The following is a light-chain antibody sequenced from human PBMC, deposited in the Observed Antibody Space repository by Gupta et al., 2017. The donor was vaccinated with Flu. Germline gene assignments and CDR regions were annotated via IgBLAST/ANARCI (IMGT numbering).Light chain of an antibody. V-gene: IGKV4-1*01. Sequence: DIVLTQSPDSLAVSLGERATINCRSSQSVFYSGNNRNALAWYQQKAGQPPKLLISWASKRESGVPDRFSGSGSGTDFTLTSGSREAEDVAVYYWQQHYRVLSFGHGTKVEIK. J-gene: IGKJ3*01. CDR1: QSVFYSGNNRNA. CDR3: QQHYRVLS. CDR2: WAS.